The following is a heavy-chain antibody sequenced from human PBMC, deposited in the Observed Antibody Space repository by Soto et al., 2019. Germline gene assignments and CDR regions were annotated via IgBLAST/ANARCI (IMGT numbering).Heavy chain of an antibody. Sequence: EVQLVESGGGLVQPGGSLKLSCAASGFTFSGSAIHWVRQASGKGLEWVGRIRRKANNYATAYGASVKGRFTISRDDSKNTAYLQMNSLKSEDTAVYYCSRQASDFWSGKPQYYMDVWGKGTTVTVSS. CDR3: SRQASDFWSGKPQYYMDV. CDR1: GFTFSGSA. V-gene: IGHV3-73*01. CDR2: IRRKANNYAT. J-gene: IGHJ6*03. D-gene: IGHD3-3*01.